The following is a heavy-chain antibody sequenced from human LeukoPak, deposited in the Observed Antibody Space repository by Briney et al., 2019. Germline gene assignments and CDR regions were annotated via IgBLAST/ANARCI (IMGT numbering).Heavy chain of an antibody. Sequence: PSETLSLTCAVSGYSISSGYYWGWIRLPPGKGLEWIGTIYHSGSTYYNPSLKSRVTIAVDTSKNQFSLKLSSVTAADTAAYYCARGQWLVPIDYWGQGTLVTVSS. D-gene: IGHD6-19*01. V-gene: IGHV4-38-2*01. CDR2: IYHSGST. CDR1: GYSISSGYY. CDR3: ARGQWLVPIDY. J-gene: IGHJ4*02.